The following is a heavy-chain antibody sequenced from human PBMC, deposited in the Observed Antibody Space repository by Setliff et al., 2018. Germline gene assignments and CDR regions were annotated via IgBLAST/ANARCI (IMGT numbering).Heavy chain of an antibody. D-gene: IGHD2-15*01. CDR3: ARASVVHAIAVGY. CDR1: GGSMRSISYY. CDR2: IHYRGTT. V-gene: IGHV4-39*01. Sequence: SETLSLTCTVSGGSMRSISYYWGWIRQPPGKGLEWIGRIHYRGTTYSNVSLASRLTISVDTSKNQFSLNLTSVTAADTAVYYCARASVVHAIAVGYWGQGTLVTVSS. J-gene: IGHJ4*02.